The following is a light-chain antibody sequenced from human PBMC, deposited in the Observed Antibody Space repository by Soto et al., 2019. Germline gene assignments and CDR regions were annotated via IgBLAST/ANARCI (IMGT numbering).Light chain of an antibody. Sequence: EIVMQQSPATLSVSPGARATLSYRDSQSVSRSLAWYQQKPGQAHRLLIYGASTRATGIPGRFSGSGSGTAFNLTISSLQSEDVAVYYCQQYNNWLTVGGGTKVEIK. J-gene: IGKJ4*01. CDR1: QSVSRS. CDR2: GAS. CDR3: QQYNNWLT. V-gene: IGKV3-15*01.